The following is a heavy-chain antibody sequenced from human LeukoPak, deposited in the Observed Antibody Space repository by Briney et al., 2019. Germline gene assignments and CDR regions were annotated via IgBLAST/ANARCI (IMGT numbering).Heavy chain of an antibody. Sequence: GGTLRLSCAASGFTFSSYGMSWVRQAPGKGLEWVSGISGSGDSTYYADSVKGRFTISRDNSKNTLYLQMNSLRAEDTAVYYCAKDRGYCSSTRCYALHYFDYWGQGTLVTVSS. CDR3: AKDRGYCSSTRCYALHYFDY. V-gene: IGHV3-23*01. CDR2: ISGSGDST. D-gene: IGHD2-2*01. J-gene: IGHJ4*02. CDR1: GFTFSSYG.